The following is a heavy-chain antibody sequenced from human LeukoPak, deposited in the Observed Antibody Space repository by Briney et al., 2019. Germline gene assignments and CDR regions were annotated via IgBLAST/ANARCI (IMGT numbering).Heavy chain of an antibody. CDR1: GFTFENFV. CDR3: AKGSSGTYSAAFDI. D-gene: IGHD1-26*01. V-gene: IGHV3-9*03. CDR2: LNWNSRNI. J-gene: IGHJ3*02. Sequence: GGSLRLSCVASGFTFENFVLHWVRQVPGKGLEWVSGLNWNSRNIGYAYSVKGRFIISRDNTKNSLYLEMNILRPEDMAFYFCAKGSSGTYSAAFDIWGQGTMVSVSS.